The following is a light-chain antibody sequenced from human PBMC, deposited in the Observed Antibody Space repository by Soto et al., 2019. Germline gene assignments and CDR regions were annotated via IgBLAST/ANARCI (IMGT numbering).Light chain of an antibody. Sequence: QSALTQPASVSGSPGQSITISCTGTSSDVGGYNYVSWYQQHPGRAPQLMIYDVSHRPSGVSNRFSGSRSGNTASLTISGLQAEDEADYDCSSYATSTTVLFCGGTKLTVL. V-gene: IGLV2-14*03. CDR3: SSYATSTTVL. J-gene: IGLJ2*01. CDR1: SSDVGGYNY. CDR2: DVS.